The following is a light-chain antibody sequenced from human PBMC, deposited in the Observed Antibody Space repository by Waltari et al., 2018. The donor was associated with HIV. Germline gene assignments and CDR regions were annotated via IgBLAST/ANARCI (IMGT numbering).Light chain of an antibody. Sequence: QSALTQQASVSGSPGKPITISCTGLSRDVSGYYSVSWYQHHPSKAPTFLISEDINRPPGVSNRFSASKSGNTASLTISGLQPEDEADYYCTSYTSGSTLVMFGGGTKLTVL. CDR3: TSYTSGSTLVM. CDR1: SRDVSGYYS. CDR2: EDI. J-gene: IGLJ3*02. V-gene: IGLV2-14*01.